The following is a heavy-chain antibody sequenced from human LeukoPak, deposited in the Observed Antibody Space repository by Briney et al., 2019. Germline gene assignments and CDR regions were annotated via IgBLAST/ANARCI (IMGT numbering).Heavy chain of an antibody. CDR3: AATGGYSYGPYYFDY. V-gene: IGHV4-34*01. CDR1: GGSFSGYY. CDR2: INHSGST. J-gene: IGHJ4*02. Sequence: SETLSLTCAVYGGSFSGYYRSWIRQPPGKGLEWIGEINHSGSTNYNPSLKSRVTISVDTSKNQFSLKLSSVTAADTAVYYCAATGGYSYGPYYFDYWGQGTLVTVSS. D-gene: IGHD5-18*01.